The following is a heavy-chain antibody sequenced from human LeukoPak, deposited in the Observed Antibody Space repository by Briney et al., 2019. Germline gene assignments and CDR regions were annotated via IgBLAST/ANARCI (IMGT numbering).Heavy chain of an antibody. Sequence: VASVKVSCKTSGYTFTAYYMNWVRQAPGQGLEWMGWINPNSGGTNYAQRFQGRVTTTRDTSISTAYMELSRLRSDDTAVYYCARETGDDAFDIWGQGTMVTVSS. V-gene: IGHV1-2*02. CDR2: INPNSGGT. CDR3: ARETGDDAFDI. CDR1: GYTFTAYY. J-gene: IGHJ3*02. D-gene: IGHD2-8*02.